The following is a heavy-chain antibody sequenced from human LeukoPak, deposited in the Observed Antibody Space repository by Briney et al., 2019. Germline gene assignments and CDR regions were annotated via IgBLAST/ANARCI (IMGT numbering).Heavy chain of an antibody. J-gene: IGHJ3*02. CDR1: GYTFSNYY. Sequence: ASVKVSCKASGYTFSNYYMHWVRQAPGQGLEWMGISNPSGGSTSYAQKFQGRVTKTRDMSTSTVYMELSSLRSEDTAVYYCARELVREALDIWGQGTVVTVSS. CDR3: ARELVREALDI. D-gene: IGHD6-6*01. V-gene: IGHV1-46*01. CDR2: SNPSGGST.